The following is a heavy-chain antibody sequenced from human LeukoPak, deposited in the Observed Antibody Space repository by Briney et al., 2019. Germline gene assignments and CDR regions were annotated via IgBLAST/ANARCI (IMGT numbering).Heavy chain of an antibody. V-gene: IGHV3-53*01. CDR3: ARDLRINYGDYYYYGMDV. CDR2: IYSGGST. J-gene: IGHJ6*02. CDR1: GFTVSSNY. Sequence: GGSLRLSCAASGFTVSSNYMSWVRQAPGKGLEWVSVIYSGGSTYYADSVKGRFTISRDNSKNTLYLQMNSLRAEDTAVYYCARDLRINYGDYYYYGMDVWSQGTTVTVSS. D-gene: IGHD4-17*01.